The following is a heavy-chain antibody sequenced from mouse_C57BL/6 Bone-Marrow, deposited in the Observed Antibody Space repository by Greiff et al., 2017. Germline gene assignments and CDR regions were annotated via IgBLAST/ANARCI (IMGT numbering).Heavy chain of an antibody. CDR3: ARKAYYSSSVAY. CDR1: GFSLTSYA. J-gene: IGHJ3*01. V-gene: IGHV2-9-1*01. D-gene: IGHD2-5*01. Sequence: VKLLESGPGLVAPSQSLSITCTVSGFSLTSYAISWVRQPPGQGLEWLGVIWTGGGTNYNSALKSRLSISKDNSKSQVFLKMNSLRTDAAARYCYARKAYYSSSVAYGGQGTLVTVSA. CDR2: IWTGGGT.